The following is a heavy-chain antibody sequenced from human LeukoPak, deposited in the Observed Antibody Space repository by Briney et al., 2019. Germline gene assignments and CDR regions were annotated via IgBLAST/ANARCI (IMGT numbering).Heavy chain of an antibody. CDR3: ARITIFGVVDGPDY. CDR1: GYTFTSYA. J-gene: IGHJ4*02. V-gene: IGHV1-18*01. Sequence: ASVKVSCKASGYTFTSYAMNWVRQAPGQGLEWMGWISTDNVDIKYSQRLQGRVTMTTDTSTNTAYMELRSLRSDDTAFYYCARITIFGVVDGPDYWGQGTLVSVSS. CDR2: ISTDNVDI. D-gene: IGHD3-3*01.